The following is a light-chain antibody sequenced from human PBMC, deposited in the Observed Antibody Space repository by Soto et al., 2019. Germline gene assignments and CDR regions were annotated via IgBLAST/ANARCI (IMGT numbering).Light chain of an antibody. Sequence: EIVMSQSPATLSVSPGERATLSCRAGQSVRGNLAWYQQKPGQSPRLLIYGASSRATGIPARFSGSGSGTEFTLTISSLQSEDFAVYYCQQYNNWPFITFGQGTRLEIK. CDR3: QQYNNWPFIT. J-gene: IGKJ5*01. V-gene: IGKV3-15*01. CDR2: GAS. CDR1: QSVRGN.